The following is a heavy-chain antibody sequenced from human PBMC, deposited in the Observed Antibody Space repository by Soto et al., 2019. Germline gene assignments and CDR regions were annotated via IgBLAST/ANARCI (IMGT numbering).Heavy chain of an antibody. V-gene: IGHV3-7*01. J-gene: IGHJ4*02. D-gene: IGHD6-19*01. CDR3: GGARGWIFDY. CDR1: GFTFSSYW. CDR2: IKQDGSDK. Sequence: EVLLVESGGGLVQPGGSLRLSCVASGFTFSSYWMGWVRRAPGKGLEFVANIKQDGSDKHYVDSVKGRFTISRDNAKNSLFLQMNSLRVEDTAVYYCGGARGWIFDYWGQGSLVTVSS.